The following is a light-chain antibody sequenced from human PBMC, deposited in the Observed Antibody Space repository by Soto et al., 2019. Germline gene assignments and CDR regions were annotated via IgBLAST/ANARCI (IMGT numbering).Light chain of an antibody. CDR1: QSVRNN. V-gene: IGKV3-15*01. J-gene: IGKJ5*01. CDR2: YAS. Sequence: EIMMTQSPATLSVSPGERVTLSCRASQSVRNNLAWYQQKPGQAPRLLIYYASTRATGIPARFSGSGSGTEFTFTISSLQSEDFALYYCQQYNNWPPITFGQGTRLEIK. CDR3: QQYNNWPPIT.